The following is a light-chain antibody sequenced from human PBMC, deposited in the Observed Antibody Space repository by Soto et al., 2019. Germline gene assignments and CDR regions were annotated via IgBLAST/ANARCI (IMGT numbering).Light chain of an antibody. CDR2: DAS. J-gene: IGKJ5*01. V-gene: IGKV3D-20*02. Sequence: EIVLTQSPGTLSLSPGERATLSCRASQSVSSSYLAWYQQKPGQAPRLLIYDASNRATGIPVRFSGSGSETDFTLTISSLEPEDFAVYYCQHRMNWPLTFGQGTRLENK. CDR1: QSVSSSY. CDR3: QHRMNWPLT.